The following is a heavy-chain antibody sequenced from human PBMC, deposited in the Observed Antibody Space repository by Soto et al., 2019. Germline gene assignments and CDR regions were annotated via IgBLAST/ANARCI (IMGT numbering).Heavy chain of an antibody. D-gene: IGHD6-19*01. CDR2: ISGYKGNT. J-gene: IGHJ6*02. Sequence: QVQLVQSGAEVKKPGASVTVSCKTSGYTFSNYGINWVRQAPGQGLGWMGWISGYKGNTNYSQTVQGRVTMTTDTSTGTVYMEQRSLKSDDTAIYYCSRFIMVGGWFDPNYYHGMDVWGQGTTVTVSS. CDR3: SRFIMVGGWFDPNYYHGMDV. CDR1: GYTFSNYG. V-gene: IGHV1-18*01.